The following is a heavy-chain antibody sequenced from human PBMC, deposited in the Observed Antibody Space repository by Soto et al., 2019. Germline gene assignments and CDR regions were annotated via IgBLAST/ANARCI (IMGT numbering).Heavy chain of an antibody. CDR3: AKEDVLEMAALNSYYFDY. J-gene: IGHJ4*02. CDR2: ISYDGSNK. V-gene: IGHV3-30*18. D-gene: IGHD1-20*01. Sequence: GGSLRLSCAASGFTFSSYGMHWVRQAPGKGLEWVAVISYDGSNKYYADSVKGRFTISRDNSKNTLYLQMNSLRAEDTAVYYCAKEDVLEMAALNSYYFDYWGQGTLVTVSS. CDR1: GFTFSSYG.